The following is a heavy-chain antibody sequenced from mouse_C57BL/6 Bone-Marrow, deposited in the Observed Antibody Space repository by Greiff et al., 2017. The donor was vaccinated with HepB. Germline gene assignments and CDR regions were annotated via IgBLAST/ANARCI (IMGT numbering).Heavy chain of an antibody. J-gene: IGHJ2*01. CDR2: ISSGGSYT. CDR3: ARRGYYGSSPDY. Sequence: EVQVVESGGDLVKPGGSLKLSCAASGFTFSSYGMSWVRQTPDKRLEWVATISSGGSYTYYPDSVKGRFTISRDNAKNTLYLQMSSLKSEDTAMYYFARRGYYGSSPDYWGQGTTLTVSS. D-gene: IGHD1-1*01. CDR1: GFTFSSYG. V-gene: IGHV5-6*01.